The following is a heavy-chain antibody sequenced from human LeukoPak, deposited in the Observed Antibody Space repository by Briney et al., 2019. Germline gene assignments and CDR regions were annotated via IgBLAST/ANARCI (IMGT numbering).Heavy chain of an antibody. V-gene: IGHV3-49*04. J-gene: IGHJ4*02. CDR2: IRSKAYGGTT. CDR3: TRVLLRYFDWSVYYFDY. CDR1: GFTFGDYA. Sequence: GGSLRLSCTASGFTFGDYAMSWVRQAPGKGLEWVGFIRSKAYGGTTEYAASVKGRFTISRDDSKSIAYLQMNSLKTEDTVVYYCTRVLLRYFDWSVYYFDYWGQGTLVTVSS. D-gene: IGHD3-9*01.